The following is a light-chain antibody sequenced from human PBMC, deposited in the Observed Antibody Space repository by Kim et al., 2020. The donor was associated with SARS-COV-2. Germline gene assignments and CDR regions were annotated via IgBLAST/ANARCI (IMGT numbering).Light chain of an antibody. J-gene: IGKJ4*01. CDR2: DAS. CDR1: QSVSSY. Sequence: VLTQSPATLSLSPGERATLSCRASQSVSSYLAWYQQRPGQAPRLLVYDASNRATGIPDRFSGGGSGTDFTLTISSLEPEDFAVYYCQQRSSWPLTLGEGTKVDIK. CDR3: QQRSSWPLT. V-gene: IGKV3-11*01.